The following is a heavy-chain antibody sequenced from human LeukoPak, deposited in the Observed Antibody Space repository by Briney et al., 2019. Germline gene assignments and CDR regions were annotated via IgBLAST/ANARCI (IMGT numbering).Heavy chain of an antibody. J-gene: IGHJ5*02. V-gene: IGHV4-59*08. CDR1: GGSISSYY. CDR3: ARHYYDTPFDP. Sequence: PSETLSLTCTVSGGSISSYYWSWIRQPPGKGLEWIGYIYYSGTTNYNPSLKSRVTISVDTSKNQFSLKLSSVTAADTAVYYCARHYYDTPFDPWGQGTLVTVSS. D-gene: IGHD3-22*01. CDR2: IYYSGTT.